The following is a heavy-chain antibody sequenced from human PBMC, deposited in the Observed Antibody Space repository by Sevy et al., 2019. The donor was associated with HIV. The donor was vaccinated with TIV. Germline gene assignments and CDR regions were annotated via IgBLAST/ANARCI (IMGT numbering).Heavy chain of an antibody. J-gene: IGHJ6*02. V-gene: IGHV3-21*01. CDR2: INSGNSYI. CDR1: GFTFSTYS. CDR3: ARDKTILEGRYGMDV. Sequence: GGSLRLSCAASGFTFSTYSMNWVRQAPGKGLQWLSSINSGNSYIFYTDSVKGRFTISRDNAKNSLYLQMNSLRAEDTAVYFCARDKTILEGRYGMDVWGQGTTVTVSS. D-gene: IGHD3-3*01.